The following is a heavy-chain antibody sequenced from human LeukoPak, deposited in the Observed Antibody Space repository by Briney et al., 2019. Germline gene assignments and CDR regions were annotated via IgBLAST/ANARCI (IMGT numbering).Heavy chain of an antibody. CDR2: IIPVLGIV. D-gene: IGHD6-13*01. CDR3: ARDQGGSSWQGLDY. Sequence: ASVKVSCKASGGSFSGYAISWVRQAPGQGPEWMGRIIPVLGIVKYAQKFQGRVTITADKSTSTAYMEVSSLRSEDTAVYYCARDQGGSSWQGLDYRGQGTLVTVSS. J-gene: IGHJ4*02. CDR1: GGSFSGYA. V-gene: IGHV1-69*04.